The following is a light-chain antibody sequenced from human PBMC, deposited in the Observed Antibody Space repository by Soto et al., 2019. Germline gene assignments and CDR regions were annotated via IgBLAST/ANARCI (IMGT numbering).Light chain of an antibody. CDR1: SSDVGGYNY. CDR2: DVS. V-gene: IGLV2-14*03. J-gene: IGLJ1*01. CDR3: SSYTSSYTYV. Sequence: QSALTQPASVSGSRGQSITISCTGTSSDVGGYNYVSWYQHHPGKAPKLIIYDVSNRPSGVSDRFSGSKSGNTASLTISGLQAEDEADYYCSSYTSSYTYVFGTGTKLTVL.